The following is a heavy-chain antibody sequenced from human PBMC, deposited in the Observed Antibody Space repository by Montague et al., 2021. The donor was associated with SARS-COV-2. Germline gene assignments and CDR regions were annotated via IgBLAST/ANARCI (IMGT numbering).Heavy chain of an antibody. Sequence: SETLSLTCSVSGGSISGYYWSWIQQPPGKGLGWIGYIYYSGGTNYNPSLKSRVTISVDTSKNQFSLELSSVTAADTAMYYCARVGTRLNDYDGSGYFDYWGQGALVIVSS. D-gene: IGHD3-22*01. CDR3: ARVGTRLNDYDGSGYFDY. CDR1: GGSISGYY. V-gene: IGHV4-59*01. CDR2: IYYSGGT. J-gene: IGHJ4*02.